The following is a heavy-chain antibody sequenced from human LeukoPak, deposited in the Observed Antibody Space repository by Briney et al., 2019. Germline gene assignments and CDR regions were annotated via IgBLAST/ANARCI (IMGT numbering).Heavy chain of an antibody. CDR1: GYTFTGYY. Sequence: ASVKVSCKASGYTFTGYYMHWVRQAPGQGLEWMGRINPNSGGTNYAQKFQGRVTMTRDTSVSTAYMELSRLRSDDTAVYYCARVQGGYSSGFSEPFDPWGQGTLVTVSS. CDR3: ARVQGGYSSGFSEPFDP. D-gene: IGHD6-25*01. J-gene: IGHJ5*02. V-gene: IGHV1-2*06. CDR2: INPNSGGT.